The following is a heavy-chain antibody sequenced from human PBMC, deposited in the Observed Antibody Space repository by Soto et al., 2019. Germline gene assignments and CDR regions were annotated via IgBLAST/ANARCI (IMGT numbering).Heavy chain of an antibody. CDR1: GYTFTGYY. J-gene: IGHJ4*02. CDR2: INPNSGGT. D-gene: IGHD2-8*01. CDR3: ARDSLGCTNGVCYLIFDY. Sequence: ASVKVSCKASGYTFTGYYMHCVRQAPGQGLEWMGWINPNSGGTNYAQKFQGWVTMTRDTSISTAYMELSRLRSDDTAVYYCARDSLGCTNGVCYLIFDYWGQGTLVTVSS. V-gene: IGHV1-2*04.